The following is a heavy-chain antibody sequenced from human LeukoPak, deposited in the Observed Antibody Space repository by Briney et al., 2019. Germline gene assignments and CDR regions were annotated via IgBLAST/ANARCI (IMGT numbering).Heavy chain of an antibody. CDR1: GGSFSGYY. CDR2: IYYSGST. J-gene: IGHJ6*03. CDR3: ARVRWELLGSGGYYYMDV. Sequence: SETLSLTCAVYGGSFSGYYWSWIRQPPGKGLEWIGYIYYSGSTNYNPSLKSRVTISVDTSKNQFSLKLSSVTAADTAVYYCARVRWELLGSGGYYYMDVWGKGTTVTVSS. V-gene: IGHV4-59*01. D-gene: IGHD1-26*01.